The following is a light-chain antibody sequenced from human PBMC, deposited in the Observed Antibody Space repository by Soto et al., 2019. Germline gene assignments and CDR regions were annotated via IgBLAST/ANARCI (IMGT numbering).Light chain of an antibody. CDR1: QSISDT. CDR3: QQYNNWPWT. Sequence: ETVMTQSPATLPVSPGGRATLSCRASQSISDTLAWYQQKPGQAPRLLIHGASTRATGFPARFSGSGSGTDFTLTISSLQSEDFAVYYCQQYNNWPWTFGQGTKVEIK. V-gene: IGKV3-15*01. J-gene: IGKJ1*01. CDR2: GAS.